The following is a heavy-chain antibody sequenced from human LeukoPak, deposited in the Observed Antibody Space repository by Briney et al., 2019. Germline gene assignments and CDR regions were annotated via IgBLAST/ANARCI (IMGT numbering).Heavy chain of an antibody. V-gene: IGHV4-30-4*08. D-gene: IGHD2-2*01. CDR3: ARGEVVPAAGFDY. CDR1: GGSISSGDYY. Sequence: SETLSLTCTVSGGSISSGDYYWSWIRQPPGKGLEWIGYIYYSGSTYYNPSLKSRVTISVDTSKNQFSLKLSSVTAADTAVYYCARGEVVPAAGFDYWGQGTLVTVSS. CDR2: IYYSGST. J-gene: IGHJ4*02.